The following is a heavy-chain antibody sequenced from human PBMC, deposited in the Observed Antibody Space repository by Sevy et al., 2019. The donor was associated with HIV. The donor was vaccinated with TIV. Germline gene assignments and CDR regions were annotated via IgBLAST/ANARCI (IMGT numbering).Heavy chain of an antibody. J-gene: IGHJ3*01. CDR3: ARQRGGWYEYDASDV. Sequence: SETLSLTCTVSDVSTTGGPNSWAWIRKPPGKGLEWIGSIYYGGSTYYNPSLKSRVTVSADTSTNQFSLKLTSVTVADTAVYYCARQRGGWYEYDASDVWGQGTMVTVSS. CDR2: IYYGGST. CDR1: DVSTTGGPNS. D-gene: IGHD6-19*01. V-gene: IGHV4-39*01.